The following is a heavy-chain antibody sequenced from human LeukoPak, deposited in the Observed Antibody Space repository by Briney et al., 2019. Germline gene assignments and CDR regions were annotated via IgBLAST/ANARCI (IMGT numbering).Heavy chain of an antibody. CDR1: GFTFSTYA. CDR3: AKFPLWFGELNTNDP. Sequence: GGSLRLSCAASGFTFSTYAMIWVRQAPGWVHQAPGKGLEWVSGISGSDGSTYYADSVKGRFTISRDNSKNTLYLQMNSLRAEDTAVYYCAKFPLWFGELNTNDPWGQGTLVTVSS. V-gene: IGHV3-23*01. D-gene: IGHD3-10*01. J-gene: IGHJ5*02. CDR2: ISGSDGST.